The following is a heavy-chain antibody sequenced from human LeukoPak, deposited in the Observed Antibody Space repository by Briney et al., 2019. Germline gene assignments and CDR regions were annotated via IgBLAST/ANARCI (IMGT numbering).Heavy chain of an antibody. J-gene: IGHJ4*02. V-gene: IGHV4-59*01. CDR2: IYYSGST. CDR1: GGSISSYY. CDR3: AGGGGYYDSSGFFDY. D-gene: IGHD3-22*01. Sequence: PSETLSLTCTVSGGSISSYYWSWIRQPPGKGLEWIGYIYYSGSTNYNPSLKSRVTISVDTSKNQFSLKLSSVTAADTAVYYCAGGGGYYDSSGFFDYWGQGTLVTVSS.